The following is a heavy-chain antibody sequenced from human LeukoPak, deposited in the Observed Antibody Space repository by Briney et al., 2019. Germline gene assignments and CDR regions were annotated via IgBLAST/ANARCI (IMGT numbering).Heavy chain of an antibody. CDR1: GFTFSNYG. D-gene: IGHD6-19*01. CDR3: ARQSSSLAVSGFDC. V-gene: IGHV3-23*01. CDR2: ITGSGGST. J-gene: IGHJ4*02. Sequence: GGSLRLSCAASGFTFSNYGLSWVRQAPGKGLEWVSGITGSGGSTYYADSVKGRFTISRDNSKNTLYLQMNSLRAEDTAVYYCARQSSSLAVSGFDCWGQGTLVIVSS.